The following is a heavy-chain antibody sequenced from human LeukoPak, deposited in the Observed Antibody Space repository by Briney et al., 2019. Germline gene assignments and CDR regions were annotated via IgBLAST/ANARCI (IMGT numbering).Heavy chain of an antibody. CDR2: INTKTGNP. J-gene: IGHJ4*02. CDR3: ARAVGYCSDTACYLGY. Sequence: ASVTVSCKASGYTFTNYAMNWVRQAPGQGLEWMGLINTKTGNPTYAQGFTGRFVFSLDTSVSTAYLQISSLKAEDTAVYYCARAVGYCSDTACYLGYWSQGTLVTVSS. V-gene: IGHV7-4-1*02. CDR1: GYTFTNYA. D-gene: IGHD2-2*01.